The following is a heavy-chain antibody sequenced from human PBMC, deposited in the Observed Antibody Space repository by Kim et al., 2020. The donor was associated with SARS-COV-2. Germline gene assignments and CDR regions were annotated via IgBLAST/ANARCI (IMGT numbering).Heavy chain of an antibody. CDR2: ISAYNGNT. D-gene: IGHD5-12*01. CDR1: GYTFTSYG. J-gene: IGHJ4*02. CDR3: ARDLGDGYNKVYFDY. Sequence: ASVKVSCKASGYTFTSYGISWVRQAPGQGLEWMGWISAYNGNTNYAQKLQGRVTMTTDTSTSTAYMELRSLRSDDTAVYYCARDLGDGYNKVYFDYWGQGTLVTVSS. V-gene: IGHV1-18*01.